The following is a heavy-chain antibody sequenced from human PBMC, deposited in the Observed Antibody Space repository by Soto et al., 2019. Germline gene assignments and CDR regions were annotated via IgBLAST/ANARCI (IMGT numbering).Heavy chain of an antibody. Sequence: QVQLVESGGGVVQPGRSLRLSCAASGFTFSSYGMHWVRQAPGKGLEWVAVIRYDGSNKYYADSVKGRFTISRDNYKNTLYLQMNSLRAEDTAVAYYSAGRDFDWLHIDYWGQGTLVTVSS. CDR1: GFTFSSYG. CDR3: SAGRDFDWLHIDY. V-gene: IGHV3-33*01. J-gene: IGHJ4*02. D-gene: IGHD3-9*01. CDR2: IRYDGSNK.